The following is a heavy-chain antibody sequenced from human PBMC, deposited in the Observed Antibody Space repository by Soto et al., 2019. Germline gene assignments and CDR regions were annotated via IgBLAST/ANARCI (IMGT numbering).Heavy chain of an antibody. CDR3: ARGTPYYDFWSGYYGAGSDYYYYGMDV. CDR1: GFTFSSYE. CDR2: ISSSGSTI. V-gene: IGHV3-48*03. Sequence: EVQLVESGGGLVQPGGSLRLSCAASGFTFSSYEMNWVRQAPGKGLEWVSYISSSGSTIYYADSVKGRFTISRDNAKNSLYLQMNSLRAEDTAVYYCARGTPYYDFWSGYYGAGSDYYYYGMDVWGQGTTVTVSS. D-gene: IGHD3-3*01. J-gene: IGHJ6*02.